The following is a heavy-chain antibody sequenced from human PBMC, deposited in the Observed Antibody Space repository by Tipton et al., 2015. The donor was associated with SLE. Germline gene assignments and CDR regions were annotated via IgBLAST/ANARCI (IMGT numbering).Heavy chain of an antibody. J-gene: IGHJ3*02. Sequence: LRLSCAVYGGSFSGYYWRWIRQPPGKGLEWVGEINHSGSTNYNPSPKSRVTISVDTSKNQFSLMLSSVTAADTAVYYCAMLQASRTIWGQGTMVPVSS. CDR1: GGSFSGYY. V-gene: IGHV4-34*01. CDR3: AMLQASRTI. CDR2: INHSGST. D-gene: IGHD5-24*01.